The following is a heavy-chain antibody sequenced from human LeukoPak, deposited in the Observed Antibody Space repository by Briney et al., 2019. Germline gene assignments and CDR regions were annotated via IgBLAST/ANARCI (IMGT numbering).Heavy chain of an antibody. Sequence: GGSLRLSCAASGFTFSSYSMNWVRQAPRKGLEWVSYISSGSSTIYYADSVKGRFTISRDNAKNSLYLQMNSLRAEDTAVYYCARNYYGLGSPYHYYYMDVWGKGTTVTVSS. V-gene: IGHV3-48*01. CDR3: ARNYYGLGSPYHYYYMDV. CDR2: ISSGSSTI. D-gene: IGHD3-10*01. CDR1: GFTFSSYS. J-gene: IGHJ6*03.